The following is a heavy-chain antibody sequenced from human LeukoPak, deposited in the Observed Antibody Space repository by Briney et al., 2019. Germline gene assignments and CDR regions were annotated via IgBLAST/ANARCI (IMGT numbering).Heavy chain of an antibody. D-gene: IGHD3-10*01. CDR1: GFTFSSYA. V-gene: IGHV3-30-3*01. CDR2: ISYGGSNK. J-gene: IGHJ6*04. CDR3: AKGPRTQSPNYGHYYYYYYGMDV. Sequence: GGSLRLSCAASGFTFSSYAMHWVRQAPGKGLGWVAVISYGGSNKYYADSVKGRFTISRDNSKNTLYLQMNSLRAEDTAVYYCAKGPRTQSPNYGHYYYYYYGMDVWGKGTTVTVSS.